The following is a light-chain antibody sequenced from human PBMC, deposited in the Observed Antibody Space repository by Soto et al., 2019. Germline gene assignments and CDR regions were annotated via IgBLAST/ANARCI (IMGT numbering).Light chain of an antibody. J-gene: IGKJ1*01. CDR2: GVY. Sequence: IVLTQSPGTLSLSPGERATLSCRASQTGSNRYLAWYQHKSGQAPRLLIYGVYTRASAIPDRFSGSGSGTEFTLTITRLEPEDSAVYFCQHYGYSQWTFGQGTNGDIK. CDR1: QTGSNRY. V-gene: IGKV3-20*01. CDR3: QHYGYSQWT.